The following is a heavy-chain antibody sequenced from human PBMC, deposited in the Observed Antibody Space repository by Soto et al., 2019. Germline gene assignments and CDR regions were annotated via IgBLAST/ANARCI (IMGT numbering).Heavy chain of an antibody. J-gene: IGHJ5*02. Sequence: PGGSLRLSCEASGFNFGDFWMHWVRQPPGKGPEWVSNIPSDGRDVSYADSVRGRFTISRDDARNTLYLQMSDLRVEDTAIYYCTRDDSGLGIDPWGQGTLVTVSS. CDR3: TRDDSGLGIDP. V-gene: IGHV3-74*01. D-gene: IGHD1-26*01. CDR2: IPSDGRDV. CDR1: GFNFGDFW.